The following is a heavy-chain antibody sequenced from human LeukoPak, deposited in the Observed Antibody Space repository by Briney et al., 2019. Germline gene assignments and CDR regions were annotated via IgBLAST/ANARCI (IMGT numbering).Heavy chain of an antibody. J-gene: IGHJ4*02. CDR1: GGSISSYY. CDR2: IYYSGST. D-gene: IGHD4-17*01. V-gene: IGHV4-59*01. CDR3: ARAHGDPTPFDY. Sequence: SGTLSLTCTVSGGSISSYYWSWIRQPPGKGLEWIGYIYYSGSTNYNPSLKSRVTISVDTSKNQFSLKLSSVTAADTAVYYCARAHGDPTPFDYWGQGTLVTVSS.